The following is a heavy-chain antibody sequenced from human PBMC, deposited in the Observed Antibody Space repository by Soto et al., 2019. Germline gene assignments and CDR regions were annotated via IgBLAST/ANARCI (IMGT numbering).Heavy chain of an antibody. Sequence: ASVKVSWKTAGYTFTRYGISWVRQAPGQGLEWMGWISAYNGNTNYAQKLQGRVTMTTDTSTSTAYMELRSLRSDDTAVYYCAREPFPGGGMDVWAQGTTVTVPS. D-gene: IGHD3-10*01. CDR3: AREPFPGGGMDV. CDR1: GYTFTRYG. CDR2: ISAYNGNT. J-gene: IGHJ6*02. V-gene: IGHV1-18*01.